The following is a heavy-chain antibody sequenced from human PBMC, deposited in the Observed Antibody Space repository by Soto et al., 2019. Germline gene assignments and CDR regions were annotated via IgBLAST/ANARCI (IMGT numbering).Heavy chain of an antibody. CDR1: GFTFINYW. Sequence: GGSLRLSCAASGFTFINYWMHFFRQSPFKWLVWVSRINSDGSSTSYADFVKGRFTISRDNAENTLSLQMTSLRAEDTAVYYCARETRYDSSGYYYEGFDCWGQGTLVTVSS. J-gene: IGHJ4*02. CDR2: INSDGSST. V-gene: IGHV3-74*01. D-gene: IGHD3-22*01. CDR3: ARETRYDSSGYYYEGFDC.